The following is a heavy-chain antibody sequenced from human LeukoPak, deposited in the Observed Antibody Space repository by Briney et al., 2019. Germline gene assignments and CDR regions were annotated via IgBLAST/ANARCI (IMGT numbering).Heavy chain of an antibody. V-gene: IGHV3-23*01. J-gene: IGHJ6*02. CDR3: ARDGIAAAGTYYYYGMDV. CDR1: GFTFSSYA. CDR2: ISGSGGST. D-gene: IGHD6-13*01. Sequence: GGSLRLSCAASGFTFSSYAMTWVRQAPGKGLEWVSTISGSGGSTYYADSVKGRFTISRDNSKSTLYLQMNSLRAEDTAVYYCARDGIAAAGTYYYYGMDVWGQGTTVTVSS.